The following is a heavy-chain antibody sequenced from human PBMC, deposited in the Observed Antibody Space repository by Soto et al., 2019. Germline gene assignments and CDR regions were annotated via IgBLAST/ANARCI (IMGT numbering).Heavy chain of an antibody. J-gene: IGHJ4*02. CDR1: GFAVSSKY. CDR2: IYGGGTT. Sequence: EVQLVESGGGLIQPGGSLRLSCAASGFAVSSKYMTWVRQAPGKGLEWVSVIYGGGTTYYADSVKGRFTISRDTSKNTLYLQMNSLRAEDTAVYYCVQTTGWPVLDCWGEVTLVTVSS. CDR3: VQTTGWPVLDC. V-gene: IGHV3-53*01. D-gene: IGHD6-19*01.